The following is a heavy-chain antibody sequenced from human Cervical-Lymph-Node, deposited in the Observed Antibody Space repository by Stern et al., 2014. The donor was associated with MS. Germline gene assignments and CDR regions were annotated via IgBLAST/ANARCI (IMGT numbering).Heavy chain of an antibody. V-gene: IGHV1-69*01. Sequence: VQLVQSGAEVKKPGSSVKVSCKASGDTFNRNAFSWVRQAPGQGLEWMGGVIPITGKTAYAQKFQTRVTLTADESTGTACMELRSLRTEDTAVDSAWDKPFHFYGMDVWGQGTTVTVSS. J-gene: IGHJ6*02. CDR3: WDKPFHFYGMDV. CDR2: VIPITGKT. D-gene: IGHD6-19*01. CDR1: GDTFNRNA.